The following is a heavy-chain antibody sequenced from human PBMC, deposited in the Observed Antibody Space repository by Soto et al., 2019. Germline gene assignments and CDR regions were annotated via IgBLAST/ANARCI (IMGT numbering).Heavy chain of an antibody. CDR2: ISYDGSNK. CDR3: ARPLWRDDYNWGYFDL. Sequence: QVQLVESGGGVVQPGRSLRLSCAASGFTFSSYAMHWVRQAPGKGLEWVAVISYDGSNKYYADSVKGRFTISRDNSKNTLYLLMTSLRLEDTAVYYCARPLWRDDYNWGYFDLWGRGTLVTVSS. V-gene: IGHV3-30-3*01. J-gene: IGHJ2*01. CDR1: GFTFSSYA. D-gene: IGHD4-4*01.